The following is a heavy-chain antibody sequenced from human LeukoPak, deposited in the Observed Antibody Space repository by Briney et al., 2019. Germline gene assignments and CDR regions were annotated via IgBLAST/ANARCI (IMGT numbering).Heavy chain of an antibody. Sequence: SETLSLTCAVYGGSFSGHYWSWIRQPPGKGLEWIGEINHSGSTSYNPSLNSRVTISVDTSKNQLSLKLSSVTAADTAVYYCARHDGYCSGGSCYLGSAFDIWGQGTMVTVSS. V-gene: IGHV4-34*01. CDR3: ARHDGYCSGGSCYLGSAFDI. CDR1: GGSFSGHY. J-gene: IGHJ3*02. CDR2: INHSGST. D-gene: IGHD2-15*01.